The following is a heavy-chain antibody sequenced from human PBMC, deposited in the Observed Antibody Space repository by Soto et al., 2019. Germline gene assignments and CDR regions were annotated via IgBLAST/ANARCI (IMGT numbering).Heavy chain of an antibody. CDR1: GYTFTSYG. J-gene: IGHJ4*02. CDR2: ISAYNGNT. D-gene: IGHD6-19*01. V-gene: IGHV1-18*01. CDR3: ARDLAVALIDY. Sequence: QVQLVQSGAEVKKPGASVKVSCKASGYTFTSYGISWVRQAPGQGLEWMGWISAYNGNTKYAQKLQGRVTRTRDTSTSTAYRERRSLRSEDTAVYSCARDLAVALIDYWGQGTLVTVSS.